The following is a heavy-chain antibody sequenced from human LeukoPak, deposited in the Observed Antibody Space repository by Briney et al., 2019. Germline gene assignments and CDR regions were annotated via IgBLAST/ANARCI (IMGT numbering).Heavy chain of an antibody. CDR2: ISSSSSYT. J-gene: IGHJ4*02. V-gene: IGHV3-11*05. Sequence: GGSLRLSCAASGFTFSDYYVSWIRQAPGKGLEWVSYISSSSSYTNYADSVKGRFTISRDNAKNSLYLQMNSLRAEDTAVYYCARGGRAYSYGLLTFWGQGTLVTVSS. CDR1: GFTFSDYY. CDR3: ARGGRAYSYGLLTF. D-gene: IGHD5-18*01.